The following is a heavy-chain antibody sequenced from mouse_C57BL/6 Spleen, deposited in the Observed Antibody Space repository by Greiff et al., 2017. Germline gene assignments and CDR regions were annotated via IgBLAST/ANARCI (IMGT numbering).Heavy chain of an antibody. CDR2: ISSGGSTI. Sequence: EVHLVESGGGLVKPGGSLKLSCAASGFTFSDYGMHWVRQAPGKGLEWVAYISSGGSTIYYADTVKGRFTISRDNAKNTLFLQMTSLRSEDTAMYYCARMKGLLWFAYWGQGTLVTVSA. CDR1: GFTFSDYG. J-gene: IGHJ3*01. V-gene: IGHV5-17*01. D-gene: IGHD1-1*01. CDR3: ARMKGLLWFAY.